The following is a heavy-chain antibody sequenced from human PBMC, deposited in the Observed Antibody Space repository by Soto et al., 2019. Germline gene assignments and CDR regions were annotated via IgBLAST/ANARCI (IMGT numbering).Heavy chain of an antibody. CDR2: FDPEDGET. CDR3: ATDLWVAGAFDY. D-gene: IGHD6-19*01. Sequence: ASVKVSCKVSGYTLTELSMHWVRQAPGKGLEWMGGFDPEDGETIYAQKFQGRVTMAEDTSTDTAYMELSSLRSEDTAVYYCATDLWVAGAFDYGGQGTLVTVSS. CDR1: GYTLTELS. V-gene: IGHV1-24*01. J-gene: IGHJ4*02.